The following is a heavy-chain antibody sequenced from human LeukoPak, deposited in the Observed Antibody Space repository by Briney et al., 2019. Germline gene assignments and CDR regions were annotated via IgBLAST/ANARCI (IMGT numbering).Heavy chain of an antibody. CDR3: ARDFWGAYRVDYFDY. CDR1: GFSFGDYD. CDR2: IRNDGSTI. Sequence: GGSLRLSCSASGFSFGDYDMNWIRQAPGKGLEWVAYIRNDGSTIYDADSVRGRFTISRDNAKKSLYLQMNSLRAEDTAVYYCARDFWGAYRVDYFDYWGQGTLVIVSS. J-gene: IGHJ4*02. V-gene: IGHV3-11*04. D-gene: IGHD3-3*01.